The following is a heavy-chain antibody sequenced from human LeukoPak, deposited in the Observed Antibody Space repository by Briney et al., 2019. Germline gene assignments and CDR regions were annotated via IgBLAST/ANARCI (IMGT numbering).Heavy chain of an antibody. J-gene: IGHJ4*02. CDR2: ISSSSSYI. V-gene: IGHV3-21*01. D-gene: IGHD3-9*01. CDR3: AREKEATYYDILTGYRGGPFDY. Sequence: GGSLRLSCAASGFTFSSYSMNWVRQAPGKGLEWISSISSSSSYIYYADSVKGRFTISRDSAKNSLYLQMNSLRAEDTAVYYCAREKEATYYDILTGYRGGPFDYWGQGTLVTVSS. CDR1: GFTFSSYS.